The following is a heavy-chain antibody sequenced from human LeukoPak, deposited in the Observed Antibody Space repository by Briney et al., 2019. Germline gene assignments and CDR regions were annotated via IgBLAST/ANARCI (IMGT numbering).Heavy chain of an antibody. D-gene: IGHD3-22*01. V-gene: IGHV4-61*01. CDR2: IYYSGST. J-gene: IGHJ4*02. CDR3: ARVSRDSSGYWPFDY. CDR1: GGSISSSSYY. Sequence: SETLSLTCTVSGGSISSSSYYWSWIRQPPGKGLEWIGYIYYSGSTNYNPSLKSRVTISVDTSKNQFSLKLSSVTAADTAVYYCARVSRDSSGYWPFDYWGQGTLVTVSS.